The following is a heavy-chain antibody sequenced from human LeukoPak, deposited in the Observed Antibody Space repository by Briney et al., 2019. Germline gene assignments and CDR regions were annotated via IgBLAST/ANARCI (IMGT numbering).Heavy chain of an antibody. CDR3: AKDPHLGSSPNQYFDY. J-gene: IGHJ4*02. D-gene: IGHD6-13*01. CDR1: GFTFSTYG. Sequence: GGSLRLSCAASGFTFSTYGMYWVRQAPGKGLEWVAFIRYDGSNKYYADSVEGRFTISRDNSKNTLYLQMSSLRAEDTAVYYCAKDPHLGSSPNQYFDYWGQGTLVTVSS. CDR2: IRYDGSNK. V-gene: IGHV3-30*02.